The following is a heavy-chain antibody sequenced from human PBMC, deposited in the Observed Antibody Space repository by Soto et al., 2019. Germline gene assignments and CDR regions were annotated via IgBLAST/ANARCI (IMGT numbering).Heavy chain of an antibody. Sequence: LGESLKISCKGSGYSFTSYWTSWVRQMPGKGLEWMGRIDPSDSYTNYSPSFQGHVTISADKSISTAYLQWSSLKASDTAMYYCARGGFGGHPYGMDVWGQGNTVTVSS. V-gene: IGHV5-10-1*01. CDR2: IDPSDSYT. CDR1: GYSFTSYW. D-gene: IGHD3-10*01. CDR3: ARGGFGGHPYGMDV. J-gene: IGHJ6*02.